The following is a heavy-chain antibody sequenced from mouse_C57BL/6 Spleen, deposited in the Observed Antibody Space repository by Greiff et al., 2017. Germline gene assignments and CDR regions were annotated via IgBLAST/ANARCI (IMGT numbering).Heavy chain of an antibody. CDR1: GYSITSGYY. D-gene: IGHD1-1*01. Sequence: EVQLQESGPGLVKPSQSLSLTCSVTGYSITSGYYWNWIRQFPGNKLEWMGYISYDGSNNYNPSLKNRISITRDTSKNQFFLKLNSVTTEDIATYYCAIYYYGSSYDYWYFDVWGTGTTVTVSS. J-gene: IGHJ1*03. V-gene: IGHV3-6*01. CDR3: AIYYYGSSYDYWYFDV. CDR2: ISYDGSN.